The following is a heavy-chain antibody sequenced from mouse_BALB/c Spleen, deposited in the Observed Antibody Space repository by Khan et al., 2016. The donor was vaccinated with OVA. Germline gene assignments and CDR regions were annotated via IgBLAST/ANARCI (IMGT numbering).Heavy chain of an antibody. Sequence: EVKLEESGPGLVKPSQSLSLTCTVTGYSITSDYAWDWIRQFPGNKLEWMGYIRYGGSTSYNPSLQSRISITRDTSKNPSFLQLNYVTTEDTATDYCAIKKYYGYARDYWGQGTSVTVSS. D-gene: IGHD1-1*01. CDR3: AIKKYYGYARDY. CDR1: GYSITSDYA. V-gene: IGHV3-2*02. CDR2: IRYGGST. J-gene: IGHJ4*01.